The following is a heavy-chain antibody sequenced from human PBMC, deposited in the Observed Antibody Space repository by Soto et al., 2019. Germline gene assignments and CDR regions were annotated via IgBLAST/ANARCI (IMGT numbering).Heavy chain of an antibody. CDR1: GFTFTSSA. Sequence: WAPVKVSCKASGFTFTSSAVQWVRQARGQRLEWIGWIVVGSGNTNYAQKFQERVTITRDMSTSTAYMELSSLRSEDTAVYYCAADYDILTGYYPIFDYWGQGTLVTVSS. D-gene: IGHD3-9*01. CDR3: AADYDILTGYYPIFDY. CDR2: IVVGSGNT. J-gene: IGHJ4*02. V-gene: IGHV1-58*01.